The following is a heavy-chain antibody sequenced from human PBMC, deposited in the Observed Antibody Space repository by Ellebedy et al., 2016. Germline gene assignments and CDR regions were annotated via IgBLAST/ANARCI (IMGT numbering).Heavy chain of an antibody. Sequence: LSLTCAASGFTFSSYSMNWVRQAPGKGLEWASYISSSSSTIYYADSVKGRFTISRDNAKNSLYLQMNSLRAEDTAVYYCARDRWELPLDIWGQGTMVTVSS. V-gene: IGHV3-48*04. D-gene: IGHD1-26*01. CDR3: ARDRWELPLDI. CDR1: GFTFSSYS. J-gene: IGHJ3*02. CDR2: ISSSSSTI.